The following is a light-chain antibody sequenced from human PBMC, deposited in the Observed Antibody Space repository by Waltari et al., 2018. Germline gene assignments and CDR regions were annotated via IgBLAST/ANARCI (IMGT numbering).Light chain of an antibody. J-gene: IGKJ1*01. Sequence: EIVLTQSPATQSASPGARATLSCRAGRSVSKNLAWYQQKPGQAPRLLIYGASTRATGIPARFSGSGSGREFTLTISSLQSEDFAVYFCQQYDNWPRTFGQGTKVEIK. V-gene: IGKV3-15*01. CDR2: GAS. CDR3: QQYDNWPRT. CDR1: RSVSKN.